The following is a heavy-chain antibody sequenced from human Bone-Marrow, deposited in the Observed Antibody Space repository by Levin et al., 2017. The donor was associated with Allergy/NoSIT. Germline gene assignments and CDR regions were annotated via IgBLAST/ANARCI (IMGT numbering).Heavy chain of an antibody. D-gene: IGHD6-13*01. CDR3: AKVLVATGTAY. V-gene: IGHV3-23*01. CDR2: ISSSGGST. J-gene: IGHJ4*02. Sequence: PGGSLRLSCAASGFTFNTYGMAWVRQAPGKGLEWVSTISSSGGSTYYADSVKGRFTISRDNSMNTLYLQMNSLRGDDTAVYYCAKVLVATGTAYWGQGTLVTVSS. CDR1: GFTFNTYG.